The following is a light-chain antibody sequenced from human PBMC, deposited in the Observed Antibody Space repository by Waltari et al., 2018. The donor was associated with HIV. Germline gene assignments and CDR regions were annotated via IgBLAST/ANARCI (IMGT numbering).Light chain of an antibody. V-gene: IGLV2-14*03. CDR3: SSYTTFNTVI. J-gene: IGLJ2*01. CDR2: DVS. CDR1: GADIGAYNY. Sequence: QSALTQPASVSGSPGQSITISCAGTGADIGAYNYVAWYQKLPNRVPKLIIYDVSSRPSGISDRFSASKSGNAASLTISGLQAEDEGDYYCSSYTTFNTVIFGGGTKLTVL.